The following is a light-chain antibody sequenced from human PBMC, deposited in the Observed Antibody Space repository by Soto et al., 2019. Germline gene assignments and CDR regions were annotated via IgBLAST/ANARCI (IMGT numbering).Light chain of an antibody. CDR1: QRVARW. V-gene: IGKV1-5*01. CDR2: GAS. J-gene: IGKJ1*01. Sequence: DIQMTQSPPTLTASVGDRAIITCRASQRVARWLAWYQQKPGKAPKVLISGASNLESGVPSRFSGSGFGTQFTLTISSLQPDDSATYYCQQYDTNWTFGQGTKVEI. CDR3: QQYDTNWT.